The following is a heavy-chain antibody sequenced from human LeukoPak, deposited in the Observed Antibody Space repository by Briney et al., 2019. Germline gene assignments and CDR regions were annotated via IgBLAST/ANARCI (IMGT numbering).Heavy chain of an antibody. V-gene: IGHV3-43*01. CDR2: ISWDGGST. Sequence: GGSLRLSCAASGLTFDDYTMHWVRQAPGKGLKWVSLISWDGGSTYYADSVKGRFTISRDNSKNSLYLQMNSLRTEDTALYYCAKDKSQGFDYWGQGTLVTVSS. CDR1: GLTFDDYT. CDR3: AKDKSQGFDY. J-gene: IGHJ4*02.